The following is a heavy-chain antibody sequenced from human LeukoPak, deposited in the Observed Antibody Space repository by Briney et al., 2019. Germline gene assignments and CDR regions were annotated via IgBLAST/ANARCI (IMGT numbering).Heavy chain of an antibody. Sequence: ASVKVSCTASGYSFTSYAMHWVRQAPGQRLEWMGWINAGNGNTKYSQEFQGRVTITRDTSASTAYMELSSLRSEDMAVYYCAISPWDYLHYYFDYWGQGTLVTVSS. J-gene: IGHJ4*02. CDR2: INAGNGNT. V-gene: IGHV1-3*03. CDR1: GYSFTSYA. CDR3: AISPWDYLHYYFDY. D-gene: IGHD1-26*01.